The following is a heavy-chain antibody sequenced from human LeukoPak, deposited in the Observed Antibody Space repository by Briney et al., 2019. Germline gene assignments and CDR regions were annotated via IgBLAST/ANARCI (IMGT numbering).Heavy chain of an antibody. D-gene: IGHD4-17*01. CDR1: GFTFNDYA. J-gene: IGHJ4*02. V-gene: IGHV3-23*01. CDR2: ISGSAASA. CDR3: ARDLYGDYPWDY. Sequence: PGGSLRLSCAASGFTFNDYAMSWVRQAPGKGLEWVSAISGSAASAYYADSVKGRFTISRDNSKNTLYLQMNSLRAEDTAVYYCARDLYGDYPWDYWGQGTLVTVSS.